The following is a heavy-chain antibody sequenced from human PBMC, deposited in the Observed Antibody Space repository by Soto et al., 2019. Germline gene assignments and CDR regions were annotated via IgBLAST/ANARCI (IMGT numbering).Heavy chain of an antibody. Sequence: GGSLRLSCSASGFALSSYAMHWVRQAPGKGLEYVSSISSNGISTYYADSVKGRFTISRDNSQNTLYIQMNSLRPEDTALYYCVKDEGFCTGGNCYSVARGGFDLCGQGTMVTV. CDR1: GFALSSYA. J-gene: IGHJ3*01. D-gene: IGHD2-15*01. V-gene: IGHV3-64D*06. CDR2: ISSNGIST. CDR3: VKDEGFCTGGNCYSVARGGFDL.